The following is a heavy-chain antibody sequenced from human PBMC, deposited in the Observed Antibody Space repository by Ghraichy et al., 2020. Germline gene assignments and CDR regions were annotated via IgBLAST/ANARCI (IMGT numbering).Heavy chain of an antibody. CDR1: SDHVSTPV. J-gene: IGHJ4*02. CDR2: ISAYNGDT. Sequence: ASVKVSCKVSSDHVSTPVTSWELECPRLLHERKGWISAYNGDTNYAQKLQGRVTMTTDTSTSTAYMELRSLRSDDTAVYYCARERDSFDYSRPPVDYWGQGILFTVSS. CDR3: ARERDSFDYSRPPVDY. D-gene: IGHD3-9*01. V-gene: IGHV1-18*01.